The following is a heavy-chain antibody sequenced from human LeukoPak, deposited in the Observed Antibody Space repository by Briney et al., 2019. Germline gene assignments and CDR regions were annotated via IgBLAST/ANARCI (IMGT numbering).Heavy chain of an antibody. V-gene: IGHV3-23*01. CDR3: ASHAQIVVVPAAIGDWFDP. Sequence: GGSLRLSCAASGFTFSSYAMSWVRQAPGNGLEWVSAISGSGGSTYYADSVKGRFTISRDNSKNTLYLQMNSLRAEDTAVYYCASHAQIVVVPAAIGDWFDPWGQGTLVTVSS. CDR2: ISGSGGST. J-gene: IGHJ5*02. CDR1: GFTFSSYA. D-gene: IGHD2-2*01.